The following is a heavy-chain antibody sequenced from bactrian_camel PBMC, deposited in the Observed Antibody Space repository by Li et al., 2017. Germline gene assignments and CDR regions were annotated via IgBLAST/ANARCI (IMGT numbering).Heavy chain of an antibody. J-gene: IGHJ4*01. Sequence: HVQLVESGGGSVQAGGSLRLSCVASGYTLPMNMGWFRRLPGQEREGVASIAGDGRTNYADSVKGRFTISRDGAKNTVFLQMNSLKPEDTALYTCAAGGHPTSAYPLAGKLGRCSHVYDYWGEGTQVTVS. CDR1: GYTLPMN. CDR2: IAGDGRT. D-gene: IGHD7*01. CDR3: AAGGHPTSAYPLAGKLGRCSHVYDY. V-gene: IGHV3S53*01.